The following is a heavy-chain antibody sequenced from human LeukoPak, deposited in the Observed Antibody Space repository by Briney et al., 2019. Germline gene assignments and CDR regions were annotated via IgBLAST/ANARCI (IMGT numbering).Heavy chain of an antibody. CDR2: IYSDGST. J-gene: IGHJ4*02. Sequence: GGSLRLSCAASGFTFSTYAIMWVRQAPGKGLHWVSSIYSDGSTYYADSVRGRFIISRDNSKNTLHLQMNSLRAEDTAIYYRAKDQFGGYGSIDYWGQGTLVTVSS. V-gene: IGHV3-23*01. CDR3: AKDQFGGYGSIDY. CDR1: GFTFSTYA. D-gene: IGHD5-12*01.